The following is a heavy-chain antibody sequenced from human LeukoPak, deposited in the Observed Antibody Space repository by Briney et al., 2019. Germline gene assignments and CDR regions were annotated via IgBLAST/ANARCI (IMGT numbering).Heavy chain of an antibody. CDR1: GFTFSSYS. V-gene: IGHV3-48*01. CDR3: AKAYGSGSFYYNWFDP. D-gene: IGHD3-10*01. CDR2: ISSSSSTI. J-gene: IGHJ5*02. Sequence: GGSPRLSCAASGFTFSSYSMNWVRQAPGKGLEWVSYISSSSSTIYYADSVKGRFTISRDNSKNTLYLQMNSLRAEDTAVYYCAKAYGSGSFYYNWFDPWGQGTLVTVSS.